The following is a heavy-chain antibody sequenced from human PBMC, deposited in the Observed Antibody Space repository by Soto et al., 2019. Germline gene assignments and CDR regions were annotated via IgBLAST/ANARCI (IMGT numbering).Heavy chain of an antibody. CDR3: ASTPDSYYYGSGTSNGRFDY. CDR2: ISAYNGNT. V-gene: IGHV1-18*01. CDR1: GYTFTSYG. D-gene: IGHD3-10*01. Sequence: GASVKVSCKASGYTFTSYGISWVRQAPGQGLEWMGWISAYNGNTNYAQKLQGRVTMTTDTSTSTAYMELRSLRSDDTAVYYCASTPDSYYYGSGTSNGRFDYWGQGTLVTVSS. J-gene: IGHJ4*02.